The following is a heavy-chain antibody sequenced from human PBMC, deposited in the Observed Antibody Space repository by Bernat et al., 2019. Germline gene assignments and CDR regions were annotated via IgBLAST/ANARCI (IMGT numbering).Heavy chain of an antibody. V-gene: IGHV3-23*01. CDR1: GFTFSSYA. D-gene: IGHD6-13*01. Sequence: EVQLLESGGGLVQPGGSLRLSCAASGFTFSSYAMSWVRQAPGKGLEWVSAISGSGGSTYYADSVKGRFTISRDNSKNTLYLQMNSLRAEDTAVYYCAKDWSSIAAAGTNPGYFDYWGQGTLVTVSS. CDR3: AKDWSSIAAAGTNPGYFDY. CDR2: ISGSGGST. J-gene: IGHJ4*02.